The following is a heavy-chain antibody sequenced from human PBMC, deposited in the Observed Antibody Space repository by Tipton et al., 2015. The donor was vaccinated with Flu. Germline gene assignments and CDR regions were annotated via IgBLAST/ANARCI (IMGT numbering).Heavy chain of an antibody. Sequence: TLSLTCTVSGGSITGHYWSWIRQPPGKGLEYMGYTFHSGKTDHNPNLKRRGTISLDTSKNQLFLRLTSVTTADAAVYYCARVRSGGWDLDYWGQGILVTVST. D-gene: IGHD2-15*01. V-gene: IGHV4-59*11. CDR3: ARVRSGGWDLDY. CDR1: GGSITGHY. CDR2: TFHSGKT. J-gene: IGHJ4*02.